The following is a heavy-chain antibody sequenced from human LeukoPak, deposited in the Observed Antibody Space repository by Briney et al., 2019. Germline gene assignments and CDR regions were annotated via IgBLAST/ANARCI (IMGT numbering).Heavy chain of an antibody. CDR1: GYTFTSYG. CDR2: ISAYNCNT. D-gene: IGHD3-10*01. Sequence: GASVKVSCKASGYTFTSYGISWVRQAPGQGPEWMGWISAYNCNTNYAHKLQGRVTMTTNTSTSSAYMELRNLSSDATAVYSVSRDDVRPYGSGSSASVYWAQGTLVSVSS. J-gene: IGHJ4*02. CDR3: SRDDVRPYGSGSSASVY. V-gene: IGHV1-18*01.